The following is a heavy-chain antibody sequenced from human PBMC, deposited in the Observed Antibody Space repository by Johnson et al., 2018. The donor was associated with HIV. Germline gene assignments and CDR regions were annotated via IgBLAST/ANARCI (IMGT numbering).Heavy chain of an antibody. CDR3: ARDRGGGTEAGAFDI. V-gene: IGHV3-30-3*01. CDR2: ISYDGSNK. Sequence: VQLVESGGGVVQPGRSLRLSCAASGFTFSSYAMHWVRQAPGKGLEWVAVISYDGSNKYYADSVKGRFTISRDNSKNTLYLQMNSLRAEDTAVYYCARDRGGGTEAGAFDIWGQGTMVTAS. J-gene: IGHJ3*02. D-gene: IGHD2-15*01. CDR1: GFTFSSYA.